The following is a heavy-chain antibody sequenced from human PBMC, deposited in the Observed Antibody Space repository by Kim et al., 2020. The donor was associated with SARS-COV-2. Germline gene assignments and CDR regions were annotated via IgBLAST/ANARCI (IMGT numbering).Heavy chain of an antibody. V-gene: IGHV3-7*03. CDR3: ARDLRIAAAGIDH. Sequence: YVDSVKGRFTISRDNAKNSLYLQMNSLRAEDTAVYYCARDLRIAAAGIDHWGQGTLVTVSS. D-gene: IGHD6-13*01. J-gene: IGHJ4*02.